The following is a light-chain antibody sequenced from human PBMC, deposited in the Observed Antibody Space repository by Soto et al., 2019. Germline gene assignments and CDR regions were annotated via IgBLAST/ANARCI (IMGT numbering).Light chain of an antibody. Sequence: DIQMTQSPSSLSASVGDRVSITCRASQSIPNYLNWFQQKPGRAPKLLIFGASSLQSGVPSRFSGSGSGTEFTLTISSLQPEDFATYYCQQSYSTPITFAQGTDWRL. J-gene: IGKJ5*01. CDR3: QQSYSTPIT. V-gene: IGKV1-39*01. CDR1: QSIPNY. CDR2: GAS.